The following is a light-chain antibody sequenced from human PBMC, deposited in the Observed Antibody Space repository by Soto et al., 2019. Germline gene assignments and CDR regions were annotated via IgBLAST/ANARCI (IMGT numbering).Light chain of an antibody. CDR3: QQYNNWPWT. V-gene: IGKV3-15*01. Sequence: EIVLTQSPATLSLSPGARATLSCRARQSVSSNLAWYQQKPGQAPRLLIYGASTRATGIPARFSGSGSGTEFTLTISSLQSEDFAVYYCQQYNNWPWTFGQGTKVDIK. CDR2: GAS. CDR1: QSVSSN. J-gene: IGKJ1*01.